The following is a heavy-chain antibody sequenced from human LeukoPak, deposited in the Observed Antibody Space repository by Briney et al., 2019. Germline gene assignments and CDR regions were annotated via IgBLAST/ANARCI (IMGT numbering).Heavy chain of an antibody. CDR3: ARDVPPAADAFDI. CDR1: GFTFSSHA. Sequence: PGGSLRLSCAASGFTFSSHAMSWVRQAPGKGLEWVSVIYTGDRTYYADSVKGRFIISRDNFKNTVSLQMNSLRAEDTAVHYCARDVPPAADAFDIWGQGTMVTVSS. D-gene: IGHD6-13*01. J-gene: IGHJ3*02. V-gene: IGHV3-66*01. CDR2: IYTGDRT.